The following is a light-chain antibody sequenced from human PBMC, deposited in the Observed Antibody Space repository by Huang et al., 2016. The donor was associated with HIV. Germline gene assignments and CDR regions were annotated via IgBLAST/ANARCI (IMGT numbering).Light chain of an antibody. CDR3: QQFNNWPPA. V-gene: IGKV3-15*01. J-gene: IGKJ4*01. CDR1: QNVRNN. CDR2: EAS. Sequence: ETLMTQFPATLSVSPGERATLSCRASQNVRNNLAWYQQKPGQAPRLLFYEASSRATGVPGRFSASGSGLDFTLPISSLQSEDFAVYYCQQFNNWPPAFGGGTTVEIK.